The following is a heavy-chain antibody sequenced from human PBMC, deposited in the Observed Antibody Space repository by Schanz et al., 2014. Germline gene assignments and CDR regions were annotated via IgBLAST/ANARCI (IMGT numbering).Heavy chain of an antibody. D-gene: IGHD1-26*01. Sequence: EVQLVESGGTLVQPGGSLRLSCVASGFTFSSHSMNWVRQAPGQGLEWLLYISGSGNTIYYADSVKGRFTISRDNAKNSLSLQMDRLRDEDTAVYYCARRYSGRYCFDYGGQGTLVAVSS. CDR2: ISGSGNTI. J-gene: IGHJ4*02. CDR1: GFTFSSHS. V-gene: IGHV3-48*02. CDR3: ARRYSGRYCFDY.